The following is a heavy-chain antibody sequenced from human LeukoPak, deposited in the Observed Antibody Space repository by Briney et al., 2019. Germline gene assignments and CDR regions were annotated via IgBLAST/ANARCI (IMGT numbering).Heavy chain of an antibody. D-gene: IGHD6-19*01. Sequence: SETLSLTCTVSGGSISSSSYYWGWFRQPPGKGLEWIGSIYYSGSTYYNPSLKSRVTISVDTSKNQFSLKLSSVTAADTAVYYCARLDPQLYSSGWYGDYWGQGTLVTVS. CDR3: ARLDPQLYSSGWYGDY. J-gene: IGHJ4*02. CDR1: GGSISSSSYY. CDR2: IYYSGST. V-gene: IGHV4-39*01.